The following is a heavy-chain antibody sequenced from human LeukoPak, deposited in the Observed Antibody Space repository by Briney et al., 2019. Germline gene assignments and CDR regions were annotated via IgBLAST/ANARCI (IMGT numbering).Heavy chain of an antibody. CDR1: GYTFTSYY. V-gene: IGHV1-46*01. CDR2: INPSGGST. Sequence: ASVKVSCKASGYTFTSYYIHWVRQAPGQGLEWMGIINPSGGSTSYAQKFQGRVTMTRDMSTSTVYMELSSLRSEDTAVYSCARDGLRSGDSWDQRVYFDYWGQGTLVTVSS. J-gene: IGHJ4*02. D-gene: IGHD2-15*01. CDR3: ARDGLRSGDSWDQRVYFDY.